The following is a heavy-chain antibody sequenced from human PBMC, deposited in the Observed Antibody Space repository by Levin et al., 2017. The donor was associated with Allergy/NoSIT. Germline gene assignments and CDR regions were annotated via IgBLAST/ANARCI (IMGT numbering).Heavy chain of an antibody. D-gene: IGHD3-16*02. CDR3: ARDRIMITFGGVIGRKYYYYGMDV. V-gene: IGHV1-69*13. CDR1: GGTFSSYA. CDR2: IIPVFGTS. J-gene: IGHJ6*02. Sequence: SVKVSCKPSGGTFSSYAISWVRQAPGQGLEWMGGIIPVFGTSNYAQKFQGKVTITADESTSTAYMELSSLRSEDTAVYYCARDRIMITFGGVIGRKYYYYGMDVWGQGTTVTVSS.